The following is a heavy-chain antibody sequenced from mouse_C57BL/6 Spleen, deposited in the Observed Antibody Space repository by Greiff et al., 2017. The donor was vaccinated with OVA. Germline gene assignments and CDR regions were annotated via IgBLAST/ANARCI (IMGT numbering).Heavy chain of an antibody. D-gene: IGHD6-1*01. Sequence: VQLQQPGAELVKPGASVQLSCKASGYTFPSYRMHWVKQRPGRGLAWLGRIDPNSGGTKYHEKFKSKATLTVDKPSSTAYMQLSSLAAEDSAFYYCARTGDHSDYFDYWGQGTTLTVSS. V-gene: IGHV1-72*01. CDR1: GYTFPSYR. CDR3: ARTGDHSDYFDY. CDR2: IDPNSGGT. J-gene: IGHJ2*01.